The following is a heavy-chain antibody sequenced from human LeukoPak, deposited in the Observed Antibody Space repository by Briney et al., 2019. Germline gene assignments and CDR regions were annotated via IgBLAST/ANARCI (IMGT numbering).Heavy chain of an antibody. D-gene: IGHD3-3*01. V-gene: IGHV3-48*01. CDR1: GFTFTIFG. J-gene: IGHJ3*02. CDR3: ARTYDFGRGPPGDAFDN. Sequence: PGGSLRLSCATSGFTFTIFGINWVRQAPGKGPERISYIDARSGITYYADSVQGRFTISRDNAKESVFLQMNGLRVDDTAVYYCARTYDFGRGPPGDAFDNWGQGTPVIVSS. CDR2: IDARSGIT.